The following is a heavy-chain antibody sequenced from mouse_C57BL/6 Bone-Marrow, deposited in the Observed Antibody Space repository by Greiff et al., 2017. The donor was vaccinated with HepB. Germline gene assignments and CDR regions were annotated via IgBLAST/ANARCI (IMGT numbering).Heavy chain of an antibody. V-gene: IGHV1-69*01. J-gene: IGHJ2*01. D-gene: IGHD2-3*01. CDR1: GYTFTSYW. Sequence: QVQLKESGAELVMPGASVKLSCKASGYTFTSYWMHWVKQRPGQGLEWIGEIDPSDSYTNYNQKFKGKSTLTVDKSSSTAYMQLSSLTSEDSAVYYCARSGWLPYFDYWGQGTTLTVSS. CDR3: ARSGWLPYFDY. CDR2: IDPSDSYT.